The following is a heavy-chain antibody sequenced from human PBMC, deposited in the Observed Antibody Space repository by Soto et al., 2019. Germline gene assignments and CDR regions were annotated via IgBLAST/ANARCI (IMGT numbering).Heavy chain of an antibody. CDR2: ISYDGSNK. CDR3: AKDAPDYYDSSGYYSYGMDV. V-gene: IGHV3-30*18. J-gene: IGHJ6*01. Sequence: QVQLVESGGGVVQPGRSLRLSCAASGFTFSSYGMHWVRQAPGKGLEWVAVISYDGSNKYYADSVKGRFTISRDNSKNTLYLQMNSLRAEDTAVYYCAKDAPDYYDSSGYYSYGMDVW. CDR1: GFTFSSYG. D-gene: IGHD3-22*01.